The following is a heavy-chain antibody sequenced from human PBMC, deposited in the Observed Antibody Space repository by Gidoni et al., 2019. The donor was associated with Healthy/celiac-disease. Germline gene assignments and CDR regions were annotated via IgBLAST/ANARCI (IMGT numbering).Heavy chain of an antibody. D-gene: IGHD3-10*01. J-gene: IGHJ5*02. CDR1: GFTFSSYS. CDR2: ISSSSSYI. Sequence: EVQLVESGGGLVKPGGSLRLSCAASGFTFSSYSMNWVRQAPGKGLEWVSSISSSSSYIYYADSVKGRFTISRDNAKNSLYLQMNSLRAEDTAVYYCARGSRVQGANRWFDPWGQGTLVTVSS. V-gene: IGHV3-21*01. CDR3: ARGSRVQGANRWFDP.